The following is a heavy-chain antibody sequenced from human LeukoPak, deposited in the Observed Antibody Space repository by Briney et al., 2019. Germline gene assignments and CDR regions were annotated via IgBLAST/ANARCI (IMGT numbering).Heavy chain of an antibody. J-gene: IGHJ4*02. D-gene: IGHD5-12*01. Sequence: PGGSLTLSGAASGFTFSSYWMHWVRQAPGKGLVLVSRINSDGSYTNYADSVKGRFTISRDNAKNTLYLQMNSLRAEDTAVYYCARAPGGSDYDLYFDYWGQGTLVTVSS. CDR3: ARAPGGSDYDLYFDY. CDR2: INSDGSYT. CDR1: GFTFSSYW. V-gene: IGHV3-74*01.